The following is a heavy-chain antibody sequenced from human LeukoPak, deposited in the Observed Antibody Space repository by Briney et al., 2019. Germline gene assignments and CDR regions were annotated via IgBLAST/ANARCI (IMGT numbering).Heavy chain of an antibody. V-gene: IGHV3-30-3*01. CDR2: ISYDGSNK. CDR3: ASPGYSSGWYFDAFDI. J-gene: IGHJ3*02. CDR1: GFTFSSYA. D-gene: IGHD6-19*01. Sequence: GGSLRLSCAASGFTFSSYAMHWVRQAPGKGLEWVAVISYDGSNKHYADSVKGRFTISRDNSKNTLYLQMNSLRAEDTAVYYCASPGYSSGWYFDAFDIWGQGTMVTVSS.